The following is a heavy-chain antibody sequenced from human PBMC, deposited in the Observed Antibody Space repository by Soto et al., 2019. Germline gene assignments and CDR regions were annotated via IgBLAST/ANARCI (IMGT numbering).Heavy chain of an antibody. J-gene: IGHJ6*02. V-gene: IGHV5-10-1*01. CDR2: IDPSDSYT. Sequence: PGESLKISCQGSGYSFTSYWISWVRQMPGKGLEWMGRIDPSDSYTNYSPSFQGHVTISADKSISTAYLQWSSLKASDTAMYYCRIAASSNSYGMDVWGQGTTVTVSS. CDR3: RIAASSNSYGMDV. D-gene: IGHD6-13*01. CDR1: GYSFTSYW.